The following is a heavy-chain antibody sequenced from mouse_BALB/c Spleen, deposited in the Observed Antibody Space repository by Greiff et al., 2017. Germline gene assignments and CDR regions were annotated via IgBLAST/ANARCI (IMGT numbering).Heavy chain of an antibody. CDR2: ISYSGST. V-gene: IGHV3-8*02. CDR3: ARGGYDRDYAMDY. J-gene: IGHJ4*01. CDR1: GDSITSGY. D-gene: IGHD2-14*01. Sequence: DVQLQESGPSLVKPSQTLSLTCSVTGDSITSGYWNWIRKFPGNKLEYMGYISYSGSTYYNPSLKSRISITRDTSKNQYYLQLNSVTTEDTATYYCARGGYDRDYAMDYWGQGTSVTVSS.